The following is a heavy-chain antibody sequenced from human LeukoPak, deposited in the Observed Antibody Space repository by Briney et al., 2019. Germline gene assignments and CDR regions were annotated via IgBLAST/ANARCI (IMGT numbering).Heavy chain of an antibody. CDR3: ARGRAQNPLGYMDV. CDR2: ISSSGSTI. CDR1: GFTFSSYT. V-gene: IGHV3-48*04. J-gene: IGHJ6*03. D-gene: IGHD7-27*01. Sequence: GGSLRLSCAASGFTFSSYTMNWVRQAPGKGLEWVSYISSSGSTIYYADSVKGRFTISRDNAKNSLYLQMNSLRAEDTAVYYCARGRAQNPLGYMDVWGKGTTVTVSS.